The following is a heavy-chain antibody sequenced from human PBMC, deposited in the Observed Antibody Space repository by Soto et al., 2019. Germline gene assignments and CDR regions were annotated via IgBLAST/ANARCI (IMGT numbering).Heavy chain of an antibody. J-gene: IGHJ4*02. D-gene: IGHD5-18*01. V-gene: IGHV4-31*03. CDR1: GGSISSGGYY. CDR2: IYYSGST. Sequence: QVQLQESGPGLVKPSQTLSLTCTVSGGSISSGGYYWSWIRQHPGKGLEGIGYIYYSGSTYYNPSLKSRVTISVDTSKNQFSLKLSSVPAAVTAVYYCALLQLWSRWYFDYWGQGTLVTLSS. CDR3: ALLQLWSRWYFDY.